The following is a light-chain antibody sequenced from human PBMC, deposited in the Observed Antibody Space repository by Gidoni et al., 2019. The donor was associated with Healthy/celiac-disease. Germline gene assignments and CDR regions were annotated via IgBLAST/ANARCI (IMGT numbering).Light chain of an antibody. V-gene: IGKV1-5*03. Sequence: DIQMTQSPSTLSASLGDRVTITCRASQGISSWLAWYQQKPGKAPKLLIYKASSLESGVPSRFSGSGSGTEFTLTISSLQPDDFATYYCQQYNSYPWTFXXXTKVEIK. CDR3: QQYNSYPWT. CDR1: QGISSW. CDR2: KAS. J-gene: IGKJ1*01.